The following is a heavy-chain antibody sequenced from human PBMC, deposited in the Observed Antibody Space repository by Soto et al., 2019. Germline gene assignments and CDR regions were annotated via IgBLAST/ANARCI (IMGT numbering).Heavy chain of an antibody. Sequence: GGSLRLSCAASGFTFSSYAMSWVRQAPGKGLEWVSDISGSGGSTYYADSVKGRFTISRDNSKNTLYLQMNSLRAEDTAVYYCAKGRYCSSTSCSGYYYYMDGWGKGTTVTVSS. CDR3: AKGRYCSSTSCSGYYYYMDG. CDR2: ISGSGGST. D-gene: IGHD2-2*01. V-gene: IGHV3-23*01. CDR1: GFTFSSYA. J-gene: IGHJ6*03.